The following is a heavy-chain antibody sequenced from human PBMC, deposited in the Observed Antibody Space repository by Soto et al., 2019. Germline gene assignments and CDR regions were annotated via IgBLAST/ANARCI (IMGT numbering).Heavy chain of an antibody. Sequence: QVQLVESGGGVVQPGTSLRLSCATSGFTFTAHGFYWVRQAPGKGLECVAVIWYDGSKKYYADSVRGRFTISRDNSKNALYLQMNSLRVDDTAVYFCARDISFGGFDVWGQGTTVTVSS. V-gene: IGHV3-33*01. CDR2: IWYDGSKK. J-gene: IGHJ6*02. D-gene: IGHD3-3*01. CDR1: GFTFTAHG. CDR3: ARDISFGGFDV.